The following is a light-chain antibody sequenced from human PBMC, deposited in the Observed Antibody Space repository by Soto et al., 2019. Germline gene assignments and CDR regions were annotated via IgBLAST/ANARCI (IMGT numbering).Light chain of an antibody. Sequence: DIQMTPSPSTLSASVGDRVTITCRASQSIGTWLAWYQQKPGKAPKLLIYAASTLQSGVPSRFSGSGSGTDFTLTINSLQPDDFATYYCQQYDTYWTFGQGTKVDIK. CDR2: AAS. CDR1: QSIGTW. J-gene: IGKJ1*01. V-gene: IGKV1-5*01. CDR3: QQYDTYWT.